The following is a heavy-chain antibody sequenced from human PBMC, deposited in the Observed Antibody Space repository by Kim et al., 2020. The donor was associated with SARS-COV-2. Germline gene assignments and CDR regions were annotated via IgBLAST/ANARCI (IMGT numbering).Heavy chain of an antibody. J-gene: IGHJ4*02. D-gene: IGHD1-26*01. CDR1: GFTFRSYW. V-gene: IGHV3-74*01. CDR2: INGDGGTT. CDR3: ASRRYTGSYYYCDY. Sequence: GGSLRLSCAASGFTFRSYWMHWVRQAPGKGLVWVSRINGDGGTTSYADSVKGRFTISRDNAKSTLYLQMNSLRAEDTAVYYCASRRYTGSYYYCDYWGQGTLVTVSS.